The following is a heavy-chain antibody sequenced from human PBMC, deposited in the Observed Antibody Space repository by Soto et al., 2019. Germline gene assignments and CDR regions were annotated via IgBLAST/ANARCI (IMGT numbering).Heavy chain of an antibody. Sequence: ASVKVSCKASGYTFTSYDINWVRQATGQGLEGMGWMNPNSGNTGYAQKFQGRVTMTRNTSISTAYMELSSLRSEDTAVYYCARGRGGYCSSTSCQPRRNYYYYYYMDVWGKGTTVTVSS. D-gene: IGHD2-2*01. CDR3: ARGRGGYCSSTSCQPRRNYYYYYYMDV. V-gene: IGHV1-8*01. CDR2: MNPNSGNT. J-gene: IGHJ6*03. CDR1: GYTFTSYD.